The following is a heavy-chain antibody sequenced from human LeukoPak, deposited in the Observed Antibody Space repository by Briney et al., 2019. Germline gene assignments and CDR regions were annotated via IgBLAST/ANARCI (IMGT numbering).Heavy chain of an antibody. D-gene: IGHD6-19*01. J-gene: IGHJ4*02. CDR1: GGSFSGYY. V-gene: IGHV4-34*01. CDR2: INHSGST. Sequence: SETLSLTCAVYGGSFSGYYWSWIRQPPGKGLEWIGEINHSGSTNYNPSLKSRVTISVDTSKNQFSLKLSSVTAADTAVYYCARRRSGPHLFDYWGQGTLVTVSS. CDR3: ARRRSGPHLFDY.